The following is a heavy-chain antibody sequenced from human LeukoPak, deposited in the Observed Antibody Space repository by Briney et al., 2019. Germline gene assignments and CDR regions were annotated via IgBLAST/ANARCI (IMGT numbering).Heavy chain of an antibody. J-gene: IGHJ3*02. CDR1: GYTLTELS. D-gene: IGHD1-20*01. CDR3: ATDSITGTDLMMLFSGSAFDI. CDR2: FDPEDGET. V-gene: IGHV1-24*01. Sequence: ASVKVSCKVSGYTLTELSMHWVRQAPGKGLEWMGGFDPEDGETIYAQKFQGRVTMTEDTSTDTAYMELSSLRSEDTAVYYCATDSITGTDLMMLFSGSAFDIWGQGTMVTVSS.